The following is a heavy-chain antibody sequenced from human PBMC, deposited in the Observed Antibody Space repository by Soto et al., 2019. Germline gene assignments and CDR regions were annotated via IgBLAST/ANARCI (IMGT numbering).Heavy chain of an antibody. V-gene: IGHV3-30-3*01. D-gene: IGHD6-6*01. Sequence: GGSLRLSCAASGFTFSSYAMHWVRQAPGKGLEWVAVISYDGSNKYYADSVKGRFTISRDNSKNTLYLQMNSLRAEDTAVYYCARESIAARSWFDTWGQGTLVTVSS. CDR3: ARESIAARSWFDT. CDR2: ISYDGSNK. CDR1: GFTFSSYA. J-gene: IGHJ5*02.